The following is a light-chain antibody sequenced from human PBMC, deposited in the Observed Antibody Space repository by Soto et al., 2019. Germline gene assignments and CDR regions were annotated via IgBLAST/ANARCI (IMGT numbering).Light chain of an antibody. J-gene: IGKJ1*01. CDR3: HQRQSWPRK. CDR2: GAS. Sequence: EIVMTQSPATLSVSPGERATLSCRASQSVSSNLAWYQQKPGQAPRLLIYGASTRATGIPARFSGSGSGTEFTLTISSLQSEDFTVYYCHQRQSWPRKFGQGTKVDIK. V-gene: IGKV3-15*01. CDR1: QSVSSN.